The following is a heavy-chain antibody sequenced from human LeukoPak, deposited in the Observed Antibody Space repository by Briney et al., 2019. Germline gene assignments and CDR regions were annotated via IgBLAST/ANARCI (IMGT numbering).Heavy chain of an antibody. CDR2: IYSGDST. D-gene: IGHD4-17*01. V-gene: IGHV3-66*01. CDR1: GFTDSSNY. CDR3: AREPYGDYPPYDFDC. J-gene: IGHJ4*02. Sequence: GGSLRLSCAASGFTDSSNYMSWVRQAPGKALEWVSVIYSGDSTYYADSVEGRFTISRDNSKNTLFLQMNNLITEDTAVDYCAREPYGDYPPYDFDCWGEGTLVTVSS.